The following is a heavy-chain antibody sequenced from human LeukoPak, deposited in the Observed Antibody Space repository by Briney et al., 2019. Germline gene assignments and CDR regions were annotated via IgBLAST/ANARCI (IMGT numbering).Heavy chain of an antibody. CDR3: ARRGLFSTDWYFDY. D-gene: IGHD3-22*01. V-gene: IGHV5-51*01. Sequence: PGESLKISRKGSGYSFTSYWIGWVRQMPGKGLEWMGLINPIDSDTRDSPSFQGQVTISVDKSIDTAYLQWSSLKASDTAIYYCARRGLFSTDWYFDYWGQGTLVTVSS. J-gene: IGHJ4*02. CDR2: INPIDSDT. CDR1: GYSFTSYW.